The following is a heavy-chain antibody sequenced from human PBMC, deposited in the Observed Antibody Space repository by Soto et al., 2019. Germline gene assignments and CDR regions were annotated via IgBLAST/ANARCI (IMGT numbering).Heavy chain of an antibody. J-gene: IGHJ6*02. Sequence: QVQLVQSGAEVKKPGASVKVSCKASGYTFTSYDINWVRQATGQGLEWMGWMNPNSGNTGYAQKFQGRVTMTRNTSISRAYMELSSLRSEDTAVYYCARTFVAMANRGYYYYGMDVWGQGTTVTVSS. D-gene: IGHD5-18*01. CDR1: GYTFTSYD. CDR2: MNPNSGNT. CDR3: ARTFVAMANRGYYYYGMDV. V-gene: IGHV1-8*01.